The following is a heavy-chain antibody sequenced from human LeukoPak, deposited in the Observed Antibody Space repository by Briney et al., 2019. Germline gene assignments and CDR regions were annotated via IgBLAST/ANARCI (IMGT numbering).Heavy chain of an antibody. V-gene: IGHV3-64D*09. D-gene: IGHD3-10*01. CDR1: GFTFSRCA. CDR3: VGVRWFGGANWFDP. J-gene: IGHJ5*02. Sequence: PGGSLRLSCSASGFTFSRCAMHWVRQAPGKGLEYVSAISSNGGSTYYADSVKGRFTISRDNSKNTVYLQMSSLRAADTAVYFCVGVRWFGGANWFDPWGQGTLVTVSS. CDR2: ISSNGGST.